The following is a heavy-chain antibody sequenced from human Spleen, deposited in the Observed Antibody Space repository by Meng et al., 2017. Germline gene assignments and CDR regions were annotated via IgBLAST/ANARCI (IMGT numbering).Heavy chain of an antibody. CDR2: IYYSGST. Sequence: QLQESGPGLVKPSQTLSLTCTVSGGSISNGDYYWSWIRQPPGKGLEWIGYIYYSGSTYYNPSLKSRVTISVDTSKNQFSLKLSSVTAADTAVYYCARVGACSGGSCYYRLFDYWGQGTLVTVSS. D-gene: IGHD2-15*01. CDR3: ARVGACSGGSCYYRLFDY. V-gene: IGHV4-30-4*01. J-gene: IGHJ4*02. CDR1: GGSISNGDYY.